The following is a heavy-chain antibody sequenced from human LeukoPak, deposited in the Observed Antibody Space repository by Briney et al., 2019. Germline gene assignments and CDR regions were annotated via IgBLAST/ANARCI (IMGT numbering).Heavy chain of an antibody. D-gene: IGHD6-13*01. CDR3: AKVLSQGYPNSWTNWFDS. CDR2: ISSSGHRT. J-gene: IGHJ5*01. Sequence: GGSLRLSCAAYGFTFSNYAMNWVRQAPGKGPELVSAISSSGHRTFYAASVEGRFTVSRDNSKSMLYLQMSGLRAEDTAVYSCAKVLSQGYPNSWTNWFDSWGQGALVTVSS. V-gene: IGHV3-23*01. CDR1: GFTFSNYA.